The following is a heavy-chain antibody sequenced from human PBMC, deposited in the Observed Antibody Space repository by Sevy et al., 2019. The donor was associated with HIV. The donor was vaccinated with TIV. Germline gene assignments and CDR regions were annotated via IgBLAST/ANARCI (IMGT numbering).Heavy chain of an antibody. Sequence: GESLKISCKGSGYSFTNYWIGWVRQMPGKGLEWMGVMNPGDSETRYTPPFQGQVTISADKSMNTAHLQWSSLKASDTAMYYCARRGTPDGMDVWGQGTTVTVSS. D-gene: IGHD3-16*01. J-gene: IGHJ6*02. CDR1: GYSFTNYW. CDR3: ARRGTPDGMDV. V-gene: IGHV5-51*01. CDR2: MNPGDSET.